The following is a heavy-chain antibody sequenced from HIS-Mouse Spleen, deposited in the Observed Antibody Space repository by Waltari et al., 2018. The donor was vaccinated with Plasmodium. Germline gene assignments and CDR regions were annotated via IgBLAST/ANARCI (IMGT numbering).Heavy chain of an antibody. CDR3: ARDRITGTSYFDY. CDR1: GGSISSRSYH. CDR2: IYYRGST. J-gene: IGHJ4*02. Sequence: QLQLQESGPGLVKPSETLSLTCPVYGGSISSRSYHWGWIRQPPGKGLEWIGSIYYRGSTYYHPSLKSRVTISVDTSKNQFSLKLSSVTAADTAVYYCARDRITGTSYFDYWGQGTLVTVSS. D-gene: IGHD1-7*01. V-gene: IGHV4-39*07.